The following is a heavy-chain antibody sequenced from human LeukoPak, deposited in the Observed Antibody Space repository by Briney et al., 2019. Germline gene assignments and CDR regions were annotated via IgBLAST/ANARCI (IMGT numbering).Heavy chain of an antibody. J-gene: IGHJ4*02. CDR3: ARVLFARNEIGY. Sequence: ASVKVSCKASGYTFTGYYMHWVRQAPGQGLEWMGWINPNSGGTNYAQKFQGRVTMTRDTSISTAYMELSRLRSDDTAVYYCARVLFARNEIGYWGQGTLVTVSS. CDR1: GYTFTGYY. CDR2: INPNSGGT. D-gene: IGHD2-8*01. V-gene: IGHV1-2*02.